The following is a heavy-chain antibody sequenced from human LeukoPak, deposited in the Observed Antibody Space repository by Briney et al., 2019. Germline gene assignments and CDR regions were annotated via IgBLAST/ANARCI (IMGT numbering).Heavy chain of an antibody. Sequence: KTSETLSLTCTVSGGSISSGDYYWTWIRQPPGKGLEWMGYIFYSGSMYYNPSLKSRLTISVDTSKNQFSLKLRSVTAADTAVYYCARQTTVISFDYWGQGALVTVSS. D-gene: IGHD4-17*01. J-gene: IGHJ4*02. CDR2: IFYSGSM. CDR1: GGSISSGDYY. CDR3: ARQTTVISFDY. V-gene: IGHV4-30-4*01.